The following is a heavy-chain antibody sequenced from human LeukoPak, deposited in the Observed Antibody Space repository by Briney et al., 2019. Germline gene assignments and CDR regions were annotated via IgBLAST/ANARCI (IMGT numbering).Heavy chain of an antibody. V-gene: IGHV3-23*01. D-gene: IGHD4/OR15-4a*01. J-gene: IGHJ5*02. CDR3: AKDGAA. CDR1: GFTFSNYA. CDR2: IWSNGAST. Sequence: GGSLRLSCAASGFTFSNYAMNWVRQAPGKGLEWVSGIWSNGASTYYADSVKGRLTISRDNSKNTLYLQMSSLRAEDTAVYYCAKDGAAWGQGTLVTVSS.